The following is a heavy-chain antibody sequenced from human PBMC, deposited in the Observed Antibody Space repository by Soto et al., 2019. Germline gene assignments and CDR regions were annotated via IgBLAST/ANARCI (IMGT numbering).Heavy chain of an antibody. CDR3: AKTETFNGYYNAFDC. D-gene: IGHD3-9*01. CDR2: ISGSGSST. V-gene: IGHV3-23*01. CDR1: GFSFSGYA. J-gene: IGHJ4*02. Sequence: GGSLRLSXAVSGFSFSGYAVTWVRQAPGKGLEWVSAISGSGSSTYYADSVKGRFTISRDNSKNTVYLQMNSLSAGDTAVYYCAKTETFNGYYNAFDCWGLGTRVTVSS.